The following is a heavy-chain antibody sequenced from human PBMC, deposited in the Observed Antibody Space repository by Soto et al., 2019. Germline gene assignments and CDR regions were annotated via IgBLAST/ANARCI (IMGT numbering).Heavy chain of an antibody. CDR1: GGSISSSSYY. CDR3: ARREYYYDSSGYYRRGAFDI. D-gene: IGHD3-22*01. V-gene: IGHV4-39*01. CDR2: IYYSGST. J-gene: IGHJ3*02. Sequence: PSETLSLTCTVSGGSISSSSYYWGWIRQPPGKGLEWIGSIYYSGSTYYNPSLKSRVTISVDTSKNQFSLKLSSVTAADTAVYYCARREYYYDSSGYYRRGAFDIWGQGIRVTVSS.